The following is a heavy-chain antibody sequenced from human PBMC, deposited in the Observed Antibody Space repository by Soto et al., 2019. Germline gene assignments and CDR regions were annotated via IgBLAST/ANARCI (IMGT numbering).Heavy chain of an antibody. J-gene: IGHJ4*02. CDR3: ATMGTPATGLYFFDY. CDR1: GGSISSGNYY. V-gene: IGHV4-30-4*01. D-gene: IGHD2-15*01. CDR2: ISYSGST. Sequence: PSQPLSLTCTVSGGSISSGNYYWSWIRQPPGKGLEWIGFISYSGSTYYSTSLKSRVTISVDTSKSQFSLNLSFVTAADTSVYYCATMGTPATGLYFFDYWGQGSLVTVSS.